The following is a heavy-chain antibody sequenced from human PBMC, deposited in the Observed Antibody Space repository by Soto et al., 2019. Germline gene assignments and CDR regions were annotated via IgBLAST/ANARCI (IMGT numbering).Heavy chain of an antibody. V-gene: IGHV4-59*01. Sequence: SETLSLTCPVSGGSISSYYWSWIRQPPGKGLEIIGYIYYTGSTNYNPPLKRRVTISVDTPKNQFSLKLSSMTAADTAVYYCARGSHYYDSSGYYWVYWGQGTLVTVSS. CDR2: IYYTGST. CDR1: GGSISSYY. CDR3: ARGSHYYDSSGYYWVY. D-gene: IGHD3-22*01. J-gene: IGHJ4*02.